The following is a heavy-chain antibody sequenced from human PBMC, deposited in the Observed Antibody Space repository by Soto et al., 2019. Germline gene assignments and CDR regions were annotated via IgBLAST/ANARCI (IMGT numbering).Heavy chain of an antibody. J-gene: IGHJ4*02. V-gene: IGHV3-21*01. CDR2: ITHSGTYV. D-gene: IGHD5-12*01. CDR3: ARARGNDLYSEY. CDR1: GFTFSEYS. Sequence: QLVESGGGLVRPGGSLRLSCTASGFTFSEYSMSWVRQAPGKGLEWVSSITHSGTYVYYADSVKGRFTISRDSASNSLFLQMTSLRAEDTAVYHCARARGNDLYSEYWGQGTLVTVSS.